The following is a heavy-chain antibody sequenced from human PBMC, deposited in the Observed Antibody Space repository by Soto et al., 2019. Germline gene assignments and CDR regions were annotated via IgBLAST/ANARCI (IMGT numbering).Heavy chain of an antibody. V-gene: IGHV3-33*03. Sequence: SPRLSCSACNVTFSTYGMHWVRQTPGKGLEWLAVISYDGSKTHHGDSVKGRFTISRDNTKDTLFLQMDSLRVDDTAMYYCAKDRGLADPHYYGLDVWGQGTTVTVSS. CDR2: ISYDGSKT. CDR3: AKDRGLADPHYYGLDV. CDR1: NVTFSTYG. J-gene: IGHJ6*02. D-gene: IGHD3-10*01.